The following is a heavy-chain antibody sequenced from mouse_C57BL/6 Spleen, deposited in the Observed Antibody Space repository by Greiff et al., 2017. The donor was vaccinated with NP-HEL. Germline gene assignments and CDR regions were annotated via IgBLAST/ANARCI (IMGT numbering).Heavy chain of an antibody. CDR3: ASYYYGI. Sequence: QVHVKQSGAELVKPGASVKLSCKASGYTFTSYWMHWVKQRPGQGLEWIGMIHPNSGSTNYNEKFKSKATLTVDKSSSTAYMQLSSLTSEDSAVYYCASYYYGIWGQGTTLTVSS. V-gene: IGHV1-64*01. J-gene: IGHJ2*01. D-gene: IGHD1-1*01. CDR1: GYTFTSYW. CDR2: IHPNSGST.